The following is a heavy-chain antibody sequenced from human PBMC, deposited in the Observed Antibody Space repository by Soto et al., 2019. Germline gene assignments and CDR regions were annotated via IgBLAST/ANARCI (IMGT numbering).Heavy chain of an antibody. CDR1: GLTFSDDV. D-gene: IGHD6-6*01. CDR2: ISGSVGST. V-gene: IGHV3-23*01. CDR3: AKDRTIASRNFDY. Sequence: TGGSLRLSCASSGLTFSDDVMHFFPQSPGKGREWVSSISGSVGSTFYADSLKGRFTISRYNSVKTLYLQMNSLRAEDTAVYYCAKDRTIASRNFDYWGQGALVTVSS. J-gene: IGHJ4*02.